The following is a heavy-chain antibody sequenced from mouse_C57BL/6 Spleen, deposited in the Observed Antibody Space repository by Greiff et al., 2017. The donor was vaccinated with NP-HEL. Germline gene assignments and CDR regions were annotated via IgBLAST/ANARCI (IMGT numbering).Heavy chain of an antibody. V-gene: IGHV1-15*01. D-gene: IGHD4-1*01. CDR3: TRGGGTLFAY. CDR1: GYTFTDYE. Sequence: VQLQQSGAELVRPGASVTLSCKASGYTFTDYEMHWVKQTPVHGLAWIGAIDPETGGTAYNQKFKGKAILTADKSSSTAYMELRSLTSEDSAVYYCTRGGGTLFAYWGQGTLVTVSA. CDR2: IDPETGGT. J-gene: IGHJ3*01.